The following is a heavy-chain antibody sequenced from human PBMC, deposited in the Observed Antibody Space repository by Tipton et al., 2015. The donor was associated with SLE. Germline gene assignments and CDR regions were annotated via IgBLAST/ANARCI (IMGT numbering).Heavy chain of an antibody. CDR1: GGSVTSGNYY. CDR2: IYTSGST. V-gene: IGHV4-61*02. CDR3: VRDTKGLQRRFDL. Sequence: TLSLTCTVSGGSVTSGNYYWSWVRQPAGKGLEWIGRIYTSGSTDYNPSLKSRVTLSLDTSKNQFSLRLTSVTAADTAVYYCVRDTKGLQRRFDLWGQGTLVTVSS. J-gene: IGHJ5*02.